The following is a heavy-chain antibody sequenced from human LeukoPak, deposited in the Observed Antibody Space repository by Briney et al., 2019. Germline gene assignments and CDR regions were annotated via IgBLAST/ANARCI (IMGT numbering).Heavy chain of an antibody. CDR3: TRVSVAGTPSY. Sequence: PGGSLRLSCTTSGFTFGDYAMSWVRQAPGKGLEWVGFIRSKAYGGTTEYAASVKGRFTISRDDSKSIAYLQMNSLKTEDTAVYYCTRVSVAGTPSYWGQRTLVSVSS. V-gene: IGHV3-49*04. J-gene: IGHJ4*02. CDR1: GFTFGDYA. D-gene: IGHD6-19*01. CDR2: IRSKAYGGTT.